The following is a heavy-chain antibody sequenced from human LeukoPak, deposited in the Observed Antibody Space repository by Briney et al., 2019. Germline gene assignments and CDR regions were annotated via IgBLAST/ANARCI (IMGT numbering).Heavy chain of an antibody. CDR1: GFTFSSYG. Sequence: GRSLRLSCAASGFTFSSYGMHWVRQAPGKGLVGLADIWYDGSNKYYADSVKGRFTIYRGNVKNTLYLQMQSLRAEDTAVYYCAKDRIAVAGTAFDYWGQGTLVTVSS. CDR2: IWYDGSNK. CDR3: AKDRIAVAGTAFDY. V-gene: IGHV3-33*06. J-gene: IGHJ4*02. D-gene: IGHD6-19*01.